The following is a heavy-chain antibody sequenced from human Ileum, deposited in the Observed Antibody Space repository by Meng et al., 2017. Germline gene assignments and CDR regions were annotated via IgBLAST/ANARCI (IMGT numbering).Heavy chain of an antibody. D-gene: IGHD3-16*01. J-gene: IGHJ4*02. V-gene: IGHV1-2*06. CDR1: GCTFTDYQ. Sequence: ASVKVSCKASGCTFTDYQMHWVRQAPGQGLEWMGRINPKSGGTNYPQRFQGRVTMTRDTSITTFYMELSRLRSDDSAVYYCARDLYAKDLDHWGQGTLVTVSS. CDR2: INPKSGGT. CDR3: ARDLYAKDLDH.